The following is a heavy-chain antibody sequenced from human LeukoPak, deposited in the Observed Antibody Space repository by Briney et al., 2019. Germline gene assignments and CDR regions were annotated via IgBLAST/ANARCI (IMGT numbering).Heavy chain of an antibody. CDR2: ISYDGSNK. D-gene: IGHD3-10*01. V-gene: IGHV3-30*03. CDR3: ARDHYYYGSGSYSRGVY. J-gene: IGHJ4*02. CDR1: GFTFSSYG. Sequence: PGGSLRLSCAASGFTFSSYGMHWVRQAPGKGLEWVAVISYDGSNKYYADSVKGRFTISRDNSKNTLYLQMNSLRAEDTAVYYCARDHYYYGSGSYSRGVYWGQGTLVTVSS.